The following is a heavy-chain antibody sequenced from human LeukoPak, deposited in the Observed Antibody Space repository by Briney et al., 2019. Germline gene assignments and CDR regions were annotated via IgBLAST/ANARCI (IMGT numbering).Heavy chain of an antibody. V-gene: IGHV4-4*07. CDR1: GGSFSGYY. CDR2: IYTSGST. D-gene: IGHD3-3*01. J-gene: IGHJ3*02. Sequence: SETLSLTCAVYGGSFSGYYWSWIRQPAGKGLEWIGRIYTSGSTNYNPSLKSRVTISVDTSKNQFSLKLSSVTAADTAVYYCARDAGWSGSDAFDIWGQGTMVTVSS. CDR3: ARDAGWSGSDAFDI.